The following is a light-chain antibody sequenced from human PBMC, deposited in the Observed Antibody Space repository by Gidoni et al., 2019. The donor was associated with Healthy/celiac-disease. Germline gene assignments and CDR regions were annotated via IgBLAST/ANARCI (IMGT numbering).Light chain of an antibody. J-gene: IGKJ4*01. CDR1: QSISSY. CDR3: QQSYSTVALT. V-gene: IGKV1-39*01. Sequence: DIQMTHSPSSLSASVGDRVTITCRASQSISSYLNWYQQKPGKAPKLLIYAASSLQSAVPSRFSGSGSATDFTLTTSSLQPEDFAPSYCQQSYSTVALTFGGGTKVEIK. CDR2: AAS.